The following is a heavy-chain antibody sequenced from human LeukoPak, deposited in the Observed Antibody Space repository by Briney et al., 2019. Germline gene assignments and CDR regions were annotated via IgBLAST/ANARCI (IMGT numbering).Heavy chain of an antibody. J-gene: IGHJ3*02. D-gene: IGHD6-19*01. CDR1: GFTLSSYS. V-gene: IGHV3-21*01. Sequence: SLRLSCAASGFTLSSYSMSWVRQAPGKGVEWVSSISSSSYIYYADSVKGRFNISRDNEKNSLYLQMNSLRAEDTAVYYCARDIAVAGTRVAAFDIWGQGTMVTVSS. CDR3: ARDIAVAGTRVAAFDI. CDR2: ISSSSYI.